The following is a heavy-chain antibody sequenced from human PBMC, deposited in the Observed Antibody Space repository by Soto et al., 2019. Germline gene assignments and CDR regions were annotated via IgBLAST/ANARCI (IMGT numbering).Heavy chain of an antibody. Sequence: EVQLVESGGGLVQPGGSLRLSCAASGFTVSSNYMSWVRQTPGKGLEWVSVIYSGGSAYYADSVKGRFTISRDNSKNTLYLQMNSLRAEDTAVYYCAIHGYSYGGGYFDYWGQGTLVTVSS. J-gene: IGHJ4*02. CDR2: IYSGGSA. D-gene: IGHD5-18*01. CDR3: AIHGYSYGGGYFDY. CDR1: GFTVSSNY. V-gene: IGHV3-66*04.